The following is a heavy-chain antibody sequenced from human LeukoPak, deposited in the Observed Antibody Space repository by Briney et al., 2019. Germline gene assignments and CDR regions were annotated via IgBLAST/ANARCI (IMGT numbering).Heavy chain of an antibody. J-gene: IGHJ3*02. CDR1: GFTFSDYY. D-gene: IGHD5-18*01. V-gene: IGHV3-11*01. Sequence: GGSLRLSCAASGFTFSDYYMSWIRQAPGKGLEWISYISSSGSAMYYADSVKGRFAISRDNAKNSLYLQMNSLRAEDTAMYYCARDVGYRYAQMFFDIWGQGTMVTVSS. CDR3: ARDVGYRYAQMFFDI. CDR2: ISSSGSAM.